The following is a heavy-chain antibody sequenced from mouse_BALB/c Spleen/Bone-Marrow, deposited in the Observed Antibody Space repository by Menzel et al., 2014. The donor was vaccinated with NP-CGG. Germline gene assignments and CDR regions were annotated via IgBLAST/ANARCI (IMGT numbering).Heavy chain of an antibody. CDR1: GFNIKDYY. CDR2: IDPENGDT. J-gene: IGHJ4*01. D-gene: IGHD1-1*01. Sequence: EVQLQQSGAELVRSGASVKLSCTASGFNIKDYYIHWVKQRPEQGLEWIGWIDPENGDTEYAPKFQGKATMTADTSANTAYLHLSSLTSEDTAVYYCNALLRKEAMDYWGQGTLVTVSS. CDR3: NALLRKEAMDY. V-gene: IGHV14-4*02.